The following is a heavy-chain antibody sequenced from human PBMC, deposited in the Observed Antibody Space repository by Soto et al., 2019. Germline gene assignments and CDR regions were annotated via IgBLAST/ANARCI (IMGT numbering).Heavy chain of an antibody. CDR1: GFTVSSHA. D-gene: IGHD6-19*01. CDR3: ARDGGSGWT. V-gene: IGHV3-66*01. Sequence: PGGSLRLSCEGSGFTVSSHAMTWIRQAPGKGPEWVSVIYSGGSTYYADSVKGRFTISRDNSKNTLYLQMNSLRAEDTAVYYCARDGGSGWTWGQGTLVTVSS. CDR2: IYSGGST. J-gene: IGHJ5*02.